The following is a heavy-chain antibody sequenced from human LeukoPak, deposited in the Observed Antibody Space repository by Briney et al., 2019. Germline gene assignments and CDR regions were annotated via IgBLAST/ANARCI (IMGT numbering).Heavy chain of an antibody. CDR3: ASVRTKAFGWFDP. V-gene: IGHV4-34*01. CDR2: INHSGST. CDR1: GGSFSGYY. Sequence: SETLSLTCAVYGGSFSGYYWSWIRQPPGKGLEWIGEINHSGSTNYNPSLKSRVTISVDTSKNQFSLKLSSVTAADTAVYYCASVRTKAFGWFDPWGQGTLVTVSS. J-gene: IGHJ5*02. D-gene: IGHD1-7*01.